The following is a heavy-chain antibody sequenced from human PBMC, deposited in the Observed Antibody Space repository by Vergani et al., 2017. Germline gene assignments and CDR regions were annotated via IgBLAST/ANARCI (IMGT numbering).Heavy chain of an antibody. D-gene: IGHD6-13*01. CDR1: GGSFSGYY. J-gene: IGHJ4*02. V-gene: IGHV4-34*01. CDR3: ARQGPGPRRIAAAGDFDY. CDR2: INHSGST. Sequence: QVQLQQWGAGLLKPSETLSLTCAVYGGSFSGYYWSWIRQPPGKGLEWIGEINHSGSTNYNPSLKSRVTISVDTSTNQFSLKLNSVTAADTAVYYCARQGPGPRRIAAAGDFDYWGQGTLVIVSS.